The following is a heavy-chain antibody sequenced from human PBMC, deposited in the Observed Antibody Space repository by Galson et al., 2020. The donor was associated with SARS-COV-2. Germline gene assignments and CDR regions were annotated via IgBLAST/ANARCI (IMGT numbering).Heavy chain of an antibody. V-gene: IGHV4-31*02. CDR1: GGSISGPNFY. Sequence: SQTLSLTCNFSGGSISGPNFYWRWIRQHPGKGLEWIGDISSSGTTDYNPFLKGRIIISLDSSKDQFSLQVTSVTAADTAVYYCARDYRFTIFLESYYCMDVCGEGTTVIVSS. J-gene: IGHJ6*03. D-gene: IGHD3-3*01. CDR3: ARDYRFTIFLESYYCMDV. CDR2: ISSSGTT.